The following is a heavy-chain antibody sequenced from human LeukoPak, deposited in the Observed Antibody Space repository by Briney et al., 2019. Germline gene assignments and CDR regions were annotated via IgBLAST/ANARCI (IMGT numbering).Heavy chain of an antibody. J-gene: IGHJ6*03. V-gene: IGHV3-23*01. D-gene: IGHD2-15*01. Sequence: GGSLRLSCAVSGFTFSSYAMNWVRQAPGKGLEWVSAISGSGGSTYYADSVKGRFTISRDNAKNTLYLQMNSLRAEDTAVYYCARDGVLYCSGGSCYYYYMDVWGKGTTVTISS. CDR1: GFTFSSYA. CDR3: ARDGVLYCSGGSCYYYYMDV. CDR2: ISGSGGST.